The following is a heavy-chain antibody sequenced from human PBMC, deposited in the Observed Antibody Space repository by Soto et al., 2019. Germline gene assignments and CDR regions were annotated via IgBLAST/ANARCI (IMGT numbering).Heavy chain of an antibody. J-gene: IGHJ6*02. CDR2: IIPIFGTA. CDR3: ARDWVTMVRGLKQNGDMDV. CDR1: GGTFSSYA. V-gene: IGHV1-69*06. D-gene: IGHD3-10*01. Sequence: ASVKVSCKASGGTFSSYAISWVRQAPGQGLEWMGGIIPIFGTANYAQKFQGRVTITADKSTSTAYMELSSLRSEDTAVYYCARDWVTMVRGLKQNGDMDVWGQGTTVTV.